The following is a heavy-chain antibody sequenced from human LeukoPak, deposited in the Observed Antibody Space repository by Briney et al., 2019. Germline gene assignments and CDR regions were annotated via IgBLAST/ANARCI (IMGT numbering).Heavy chain of an antibody. Sequence: GGSLRLSCAAPGFAFSTYWMDWVRQAPGKGLEWVGNINQDGSVKHYVDSVRGRFTISRDNARNSVYLQMSALRAEDTAVYYCARGQAEQQLVGGIGLLSALSNWFDPWGQGTLVTVSS. CDR3: ARGQAEQQLVGGIGLLSALSNWFDP. CDR2: INQDGSVK. CDR1: GFAFSTYW. D-gene: IGHD6-13*01. V-gene: IGHV3-7*04. J-gene: IGHJ5*02.